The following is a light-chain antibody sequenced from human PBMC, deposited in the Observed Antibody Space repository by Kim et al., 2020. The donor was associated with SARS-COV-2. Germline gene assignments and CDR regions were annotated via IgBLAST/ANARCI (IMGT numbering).Light chain of an antibody. CDR1: KLGDKY. Sequence: SYELTQPPSVSVSPGQTASITCSGDKLGDKYACWYQQRPGQSPALVIYQDNKRPSGIPERFSGSNSGNTATLTISGTQAMDEADYYCQAWASGTYVFGTG. CDR2: QDN. CDR3: QAWASGTYV. J-gene: IGLJ1*01. V-gene: IGLV3-1*01.